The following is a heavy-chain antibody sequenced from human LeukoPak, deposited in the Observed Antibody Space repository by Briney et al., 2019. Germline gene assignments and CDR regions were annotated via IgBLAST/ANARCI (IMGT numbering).Heavy chain of an antibody. J-gene: IGHJ3*02. CDR1: GGSITSYY. V-gene: IGHV4-59*01. CDR2: IYYSGST. Sequence: SETLSLTCTASGGSITSYYWSWIRQPPGKGLEWIGYIYYSGSTNYNPSLKSRVTISVDTSKNQFSLKLSSVTAADTAVYYCARFTDDAFDIWGQGTMVTVSS. CDR3: ARFTDDAFDI.